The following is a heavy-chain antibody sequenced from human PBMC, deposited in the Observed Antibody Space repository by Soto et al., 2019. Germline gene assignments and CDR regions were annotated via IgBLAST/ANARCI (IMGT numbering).Heavy chain of an antibody. CDR2: ISSSSSTI. D-gene: IGHD2-2*01. Sequence: PGGSLRLSCAASGFTFSTYSMNWVRQAPGKGLEWVSYISSSSSTIYFADSVRGRFTISRDNAKNSLYLQMNSLRAEDTAVYYCAKIVKDIVLVPAAMGGDIWGQGTMVTVSS. J-gene: IGHJ3*02. V-gene: IGHV3-48*01. CDR3: AKIVKDIVLVPAAMGGDI. CDR1: GFTFSTYS.